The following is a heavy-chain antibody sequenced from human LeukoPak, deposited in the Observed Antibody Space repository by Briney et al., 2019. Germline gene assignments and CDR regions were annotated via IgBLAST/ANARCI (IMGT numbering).Heavy chain of an antibody. CDR3: ASSNYHDSSGYSVFDY. CDR2: IYYSGST. V-gene: IGHV4-59*08. J-gene: IGHJ4*02. D-gene: IGHD3-22*01. CDR1: GGSIIGYY. Sequence: PSETLSLTCTVSGGSIIGYYWSWIRQPPGKGLEWIGYIYYSGSTNYNPSLKSRLTISVDTSKNQFSLKLSSVTAADTAVYYCASSNYHDSSGYSVFDYWGQGTLVTVSS.